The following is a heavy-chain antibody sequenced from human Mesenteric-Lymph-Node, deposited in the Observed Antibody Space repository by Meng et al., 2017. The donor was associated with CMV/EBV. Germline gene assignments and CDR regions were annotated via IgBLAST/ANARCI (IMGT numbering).Heavy chain of an antibody. J-gene: IGHJ4*02. CDR2: INPSGGST. D-gene: IGHD6-19*01. CDR1: GYTFTSYY. V-gene: IGHV1-46*01. Sequence: SFKASGYTFTSYYIQWVRQAPGQGLEWMGVINPSGGSTSSAQKFQGRVTMTRDTSTSTVYMELSSLRSEDTAVYYCARFIAVANNFDYWGQGTLVTVSS. CDR3: ARFIAVANNFDY.